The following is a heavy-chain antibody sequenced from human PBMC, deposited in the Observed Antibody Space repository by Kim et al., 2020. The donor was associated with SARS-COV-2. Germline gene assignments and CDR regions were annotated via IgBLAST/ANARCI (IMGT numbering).Heavy chain of an antibody. V-gene: IGHV3-9*01. Sequence: GGSLRLSCAASGFTFGDYAMHWVRQAPGKGLEWVSGISWNSGSICYADSVKGRFTISRDNSKNSLYLQMNSLRAEDTALYYCAKDKGFGPYCGGDCSFDYWGQGTLVTVSS. D-gene: IGHD2-21*02. CDR1: GFTFGDYA. CDR3: AKDKGFGPYCGGDCSFDY. CDR2: ISWNSGSI. J-gene: IGHJ4*02.